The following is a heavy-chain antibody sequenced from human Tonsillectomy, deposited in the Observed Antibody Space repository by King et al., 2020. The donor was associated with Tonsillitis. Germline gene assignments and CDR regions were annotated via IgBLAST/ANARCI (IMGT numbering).Heavy chain of an antibody. CDR1: GFTFSNYW. J-gene: IGHJ5*02. CDR3: ATNSFYRFDP. Sequence: VQLVESGGGLVQPGGSLRLSCAASGFTFSNYWMSWVRQAPGKGLEWVANIKEDGSEQYYVDSVKGRFTISRDNAKNSLYLQMNSLRAEDTAVYYCATNSFYRFDPWGQGTLVTVSS. CDR2: IKEDGSEQ. V-gene: IGHV3-7*01. D-gene: IGHD5-18*01.